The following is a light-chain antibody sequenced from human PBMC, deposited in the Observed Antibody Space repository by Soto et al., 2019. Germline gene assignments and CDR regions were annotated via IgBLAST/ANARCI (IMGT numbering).Light chain of an antibody. CDR3: QQSSNIPYT. Sequence: DIQMTQSPSSLSASVGDRVTITCRASQTISSYLNWYQQNPGEAPKLLIYAASTLQSGVPSRFSGSGSGTDFTLTISSLQPEDFATYYCQQSSNIPYTFGQGTQLEIK. J-gene: IGKJ2*01. CDR1: QTISSY. V-gene: IGKV1-39*01. CDR2: AAS.